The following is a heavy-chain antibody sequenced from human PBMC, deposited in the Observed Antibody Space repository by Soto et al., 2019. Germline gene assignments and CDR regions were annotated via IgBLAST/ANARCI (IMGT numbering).Heavy chain of an antibody. D-gene: IGHD4-17*01. V-gene: IGHV3-33*01. CDR3: ARAANYGGNSFPLWTDY. Sequence: QVQLVESGGGVVQPGRSLRLSCAASGFTFSSYGMHWVRQAPGKGLEWVAVIWYDGSNKYYADSVKGRFTISKDNTKNPLYLQMNSLGAEDTTMYYCARAANYGGNSFPLWTDYWGQGTLVTVSS. CDR1: GFTFSSYG. J-gene: IGHJ4*02. CDR2: IWYDGSNK.